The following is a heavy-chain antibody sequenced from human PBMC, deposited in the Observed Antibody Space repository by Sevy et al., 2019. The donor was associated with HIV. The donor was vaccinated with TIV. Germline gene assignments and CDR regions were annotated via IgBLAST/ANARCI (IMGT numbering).Heavy chain of an antibody. CDR1: GFSLNSYW. Sequence: GGYLRLSCAVSGFSLNSYWMSWVLQAPGKGLEWVANIKQDGSVKYYVDSVKGRFTISKDNARNLLYLQMNSLRAEDTALYYCVRAIAAEASFWGQGTLVTVSS. J-gene: IGHJ4*02. CDR2: IKQDGSVK. V-gene: IGHV3-7*01. D-gene: IGHD6-13*01. CDR3: VRAIAAEASF.